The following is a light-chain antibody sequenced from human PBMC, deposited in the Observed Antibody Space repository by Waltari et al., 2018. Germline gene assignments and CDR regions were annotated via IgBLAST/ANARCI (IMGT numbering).Light chain of an antibody. Sequence: DIQMTQSPSSLSASVGDRVTITCRASQDISNYLAWYQQKPGKPPKLLIYAASTLQLGVTSRFSGSGSGTDFTLTISSLQPEDVATYYCQKYNTVPRTFGPGTTVDIK. CDR2: AAS. V-gene: IGKV1-27*01. CDR1: QDISNY. J-gene: IGKJ3*01. CDR3: QKYNTVPRT.